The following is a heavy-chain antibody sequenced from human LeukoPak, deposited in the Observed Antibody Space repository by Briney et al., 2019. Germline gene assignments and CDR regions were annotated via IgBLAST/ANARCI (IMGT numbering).Heavy chain of an antibody. J-gene: IGHJ5*02. CDR3: ARETLVRGVTP. CDR1: GYTFTIYD. CDR2: IIPIFGTA. D-gene: IGHD3-10*01. V-gene: IGHV1-69*13. Sequence: SVKVSCKASGYTFTIYDINWVRQAPGQGLEWMGGIIPIFGTANYAQKFQGRVTITADESTSTAYMELSSLRSEDTAVYYCARETLVRGVTPWGQGTLVTVSS.